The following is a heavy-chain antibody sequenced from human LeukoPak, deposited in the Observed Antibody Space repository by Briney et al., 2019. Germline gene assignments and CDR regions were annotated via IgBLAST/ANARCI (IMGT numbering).Heavy chain of an antibody. J-gene: IGHJ4*02. V-gene: IGHV1-24*01. D-gene: IGHD2-21*01. CDR3: ATFNIVVVHTRSGELNYFDY. CDR2: FDPEDGET. CDR1: GYTLTELS. Sequence: ASVKVSCKVSGYTLTELSMHWVRQAPGKGLEWMGGFDPEDGETIYAQKFQGRVTMTEDTSTDTAYMELSSLRSEDTAVYYCATFNIVVVHTRSGELNYFDYWGQGTLVTVSS.